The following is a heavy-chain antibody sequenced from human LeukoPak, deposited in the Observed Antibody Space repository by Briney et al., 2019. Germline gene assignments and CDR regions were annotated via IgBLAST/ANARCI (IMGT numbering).Heavy chain of an antibody. D-gene: IGHD5-18*01. V-gene: IGHV1-2*02. Sequence: ASVKVSCKASGYTFTGYYMHWVRQAPGQGLEWMGWINPNSGGTNYAQKFQGRVTMTRDTPISTAYMELSRLRSDDTAVYYCARLDDTAMAGDYWGQGTLVTVSS. CDR3: ARLDDTAMAGDY. J-gene: IGHJ4*02. CDR1: GYTFTGYY. CDR2: INPNSGGT.